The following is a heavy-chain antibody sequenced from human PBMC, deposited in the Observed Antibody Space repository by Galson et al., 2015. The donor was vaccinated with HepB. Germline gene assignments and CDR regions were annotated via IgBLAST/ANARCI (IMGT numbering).Heavy chain of an antibody. V-gene: IGHV1-2*06. D-gene: IGHD6-13*01. CDR3: ARDREYSSSWYWFDP. J-gene: IGHJ5*02. CDR2: INPNTGGT. CDR1: GYTFTGYY. Sequence: SVKVSCKASGYTFTGYYIHWLRQAPGQGLEWMGRINPNTGGTNYAQKFQGRFTMTRDTSISTAYMELSRLRSDDTAVYYCARDREYSSSWYWFDPWGQGTLVTVSS.